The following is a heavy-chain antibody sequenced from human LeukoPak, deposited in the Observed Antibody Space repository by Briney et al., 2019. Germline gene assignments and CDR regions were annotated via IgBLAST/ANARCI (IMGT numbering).Heavy chain of an antibody. D-gene: IGHD3-10*01. CDR3: ARTKATMVRGANYYYYYYMDV. J-gene: IGHJ6*03. CDR2: IYTSGST. Sequence: SETLSLTCTVSGGSISSGSYYWRWLRQPAGKGLEWIVRIYTSGSTNYNPSLKSRVIISVDTSKNQFSLKLSSVTAADTAVYYWARTKATMVRGANYYYYYYMDVWGKGTTVTVSS. CDR1: GGSISSGSYY. V-gene: IGHV4-61*02.